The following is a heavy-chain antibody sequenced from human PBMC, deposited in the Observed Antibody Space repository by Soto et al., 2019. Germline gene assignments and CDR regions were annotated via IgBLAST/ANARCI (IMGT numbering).Heavy chain of an antibody. Sequence: QVQLVQSGAEVKKPGSSVKVSCKASGGTFSSYAISWVRQAAGQGLEWMGGIISIFGTANYAQKFQGRVKITADESTSTGYMELSRLRSEGTAVYYCARVLVVGPAAIGGSYYYYGMDVWGQGTTVTVSS. J-gene: IGHJ6*02. CDR3: ARVLVVGPAAIGGSYYYYGMDV. D-gene: IGHD2-2*01. CDR1: GGTFSSYA. V-gene: IGHV1-69*01. CDR2: IISIFGTA.